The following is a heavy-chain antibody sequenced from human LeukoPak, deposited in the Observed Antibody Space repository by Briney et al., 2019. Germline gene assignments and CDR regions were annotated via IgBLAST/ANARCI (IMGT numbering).Heavy chain of an antibody. V-gene: IGHV5-51*01. CDR1: GYSFTTYW. CDR3: AKLSYGDYAVDY. J-gene: IGHJ4*02. Sequence: GESLKISCKASGYSFTTYWIGWVRQMPGKGLEWMGIIYPADSAAKYSPSFQGQVTISVDKSISTAYLQWSRLKASDTAMYYCAKLSYGDYAVDYWGQGTLVTVSS. CDR2: IYPADSAA. D-gene: IGHD4-17*01.